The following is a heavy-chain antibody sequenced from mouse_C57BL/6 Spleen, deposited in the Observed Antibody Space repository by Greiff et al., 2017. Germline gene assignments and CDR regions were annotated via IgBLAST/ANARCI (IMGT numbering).Heavy chain of an antibody. CDR3: ASLLRRTGVDY. CDR2: IYPGDGDT. V-gene: IGHV1-80*01. Sequence: QVQLQQSGAELVKPGASVKISCKASGYAFSSYWMNWVKQRPGKGLEWIGQIYPGDGDTNYNGKFKGKATLTADKSSSTAYMQLSSLTSEDSAVYFCASLLRRTGVDYGGQGTTLTVSS. CDR1: GYAFSSYW. D-gene: IGHD1-1*01. J-gene: IGHJ2*01.